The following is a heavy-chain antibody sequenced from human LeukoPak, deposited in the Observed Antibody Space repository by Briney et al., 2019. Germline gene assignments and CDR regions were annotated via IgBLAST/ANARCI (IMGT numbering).Heavy chain of an antibody. D-gene: IGHD3-16*01. CDR1: GFTFSSYG. CDR2: IWYDGGNK. V-gene: IGHV3-33*06. Sequence: GRSLRLSCAASGFTFSSYGMHWVRQAPGKGLEWVAVIWYDGGNKYYADSVKGRFTISRDNSKNTLYLQMNSLRADDTAVYYWAKDPSEGGGYYGVYAFDIWGRGRMVAVFS. CDR3: AKDPSEGGGYYGVYAFDI. J-gene: IGHJ3*02.